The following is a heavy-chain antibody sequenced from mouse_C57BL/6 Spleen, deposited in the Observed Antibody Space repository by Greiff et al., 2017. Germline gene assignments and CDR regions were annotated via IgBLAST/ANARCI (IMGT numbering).Heavy chain of an antibody. CDR1: GYAFSSYW. V-gene: IGHV1-80*01. CDR2: IYPGDGDT. D-gene: IGHD2-13*01. Sequence: LVESGAELVKPGASVTISCKASGYAFSSYWMNWVKQRPGKGLEWIGQIYPGDGDTNYNGKFKGKATLTADKSSSTAYMQLSSLTSEDSAVYFCARGDGDSWFAYWGQGTLVTVSA. CDR3: ARGDGDSWFAY. J-gene: IGHJ3*01.